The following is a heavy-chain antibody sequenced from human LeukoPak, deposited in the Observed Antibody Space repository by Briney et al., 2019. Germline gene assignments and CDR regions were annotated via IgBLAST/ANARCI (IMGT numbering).Heavy chain of an antibody. CDR1: GFSFSSYA. CDR3: ATTYYHFWSFDP. J-gene: IGHJ5*02. D-gene: IGHD3-3*01. Sequence: GGSLRLSCTASGFSFSSYAMSWVRQAPGKGLEWVSAISGSGGNTYYADSVKGRFTISRDNSKNTLYLEMNSLRFEDTAVYYCATTYYHFWSFDPWGQGTLVTVSS. V-gene: IGHV3-23*01. CDR2: ISGSGGNT.